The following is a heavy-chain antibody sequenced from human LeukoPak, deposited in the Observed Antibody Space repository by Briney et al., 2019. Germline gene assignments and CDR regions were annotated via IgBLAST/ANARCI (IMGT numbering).Heavy chain of an antibody. CDR2: IYYSGGT. D-gene: IGHD6-19*01. CDR1: GGSVSNYY. J-gene: IGHJ3*02. CDR3: ARGLRQWLAFDAFDI. V-gene: IGHV4-59*02. Sequence: SETLSLTCTVSGGSVSNYYWSWIRQPPGKGLEWLGYIYYSGGTNYNPSLKSRVTISVGTSKNQFSLKLSSVTAADTAVYYCARGLRQWLAFDAFDIWGQGTVVTVSS.